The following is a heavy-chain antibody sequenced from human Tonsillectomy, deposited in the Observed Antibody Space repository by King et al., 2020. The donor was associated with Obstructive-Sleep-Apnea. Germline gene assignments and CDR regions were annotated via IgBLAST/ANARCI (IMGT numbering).Heavy chain of an antibody. V-gene: IGHV3-23*04. D-gene: IGHD3-9*01. CDR2: ISGSGGST. CDR1: GFTFRSYA. Sequence: EVQLVESGGGLVQPGGSLRLSCVASGFTFRSYAMSWVRKAAGKGLEWVSGISGSGGSTYYADSVKGRFTISRDNSKNTVYLQMNSLRAEDTAVYYCAKDSMDYDSLTGPVDYWGWGTLVTVSS. J-gene: IGHJ4*02. CDR3: AKDSMDYDSLTGPVDY.